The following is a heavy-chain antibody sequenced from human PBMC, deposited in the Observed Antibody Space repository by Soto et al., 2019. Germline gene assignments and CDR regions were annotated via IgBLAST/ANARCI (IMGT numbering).Heavy chain of an antibody. V-gene: IGHV3-30*18. D-gene: IGHD1-26*01. Sequence: QVQLVESGGGVVQPGRSLRLSCAASGFTFSSYGMHWVRQAPGKGLEWVAVISYDGSNKYYADSVKGRFTISRDNSKNALYLQMNSLRAEDTAVYYCAKDGRYGDYNYMAVWGKGTTVTVSS. J-gene: IGHJ6*03. CDR3: AKDGRYGDYNYMAV. CDR2: ISYDGSNK. CDR1: GFTFSSYG.